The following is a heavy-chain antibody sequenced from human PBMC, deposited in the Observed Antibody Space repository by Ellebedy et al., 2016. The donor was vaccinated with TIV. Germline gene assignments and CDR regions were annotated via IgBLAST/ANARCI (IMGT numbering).Heavy chain of an antibody. Sequence: ASVKVSXKASGYTFTSYYMHWVRQAPGQGLEWMGIINPSGGSTSYAQKFQGRVTMTRDTSTSTVYMELSSLRSEDTAVYYCARDGGLYDSSGYSLSYWGQGTLVTVSS. V-gene: IGHV1-46*01. CDR2: INPSGGST. J-gene: IGHJ4*02. D-gene: IGHD3-22*01. CDR3: ARDGGLYDSSGYSLSY. CDR1: GYTFTSYY.